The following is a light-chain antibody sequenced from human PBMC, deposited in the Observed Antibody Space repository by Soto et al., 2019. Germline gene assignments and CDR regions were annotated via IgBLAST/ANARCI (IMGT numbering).Light chain of an antibody. CDR3: QSYDSYLSHFYV. J-gene: IGLJ1*01. CDR1: SSSIGAGYD. V-gene: IGLV1-40*01. CDR2: GNN. Sequence: QSALTQPPSVSGAPGQGVTISCTGSSSSIGAGYDVHWYQQVPGTAPKLLIYGNNNRPSGVPDRFSGSKSGTSASLAITGLQAEDEADYYCQSYDSYLSHFYVFGTGTKVT.